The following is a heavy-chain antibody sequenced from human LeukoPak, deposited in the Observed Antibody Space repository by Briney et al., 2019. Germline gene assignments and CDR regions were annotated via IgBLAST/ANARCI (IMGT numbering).Heavy chain of an antibody. V-gene: IGHV3-7*01. Sequence: PGGSLRLSCAASGFTFSSYWMSWVRQAPGKGLEWVANIKQDRSEKYYVDSVKGRFTISRDNAKNSLYLQMNSLRAEDTAVYYCARDQRGSGSYVYYYYGMDVWGQGTTVTVSS. CDR1: GFTFSSYW. J-gene: IGHJ6*02. D-gene: IGHD3-10*01. CDR3: ARDQRGSGSYVYYYYGMDV. CDR2: IKQDRSEK.